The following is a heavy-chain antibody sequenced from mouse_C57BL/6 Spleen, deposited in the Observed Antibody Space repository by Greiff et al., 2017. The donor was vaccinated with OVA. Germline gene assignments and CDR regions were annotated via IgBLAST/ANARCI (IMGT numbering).Heavy chain of an antibody. D-gene: IGHD2-2*01. CDR2: IDPEDGET. CDR3: ALIYYGYDGAMDY. CDR1: GFNIKDYY. Sequence: VQLKESGAELVKPGASVKLSCTASGFNIKDYYMHWVKQRTEQGLEWIGRIDPEDGETKYAPKFQGKATITAEPSSNTAYLQLSSLTSEDTAVYYCALIYYGYDGAMDYWGQGTSVTVSS. J-gene: IGHJ4*01. V-gene: IGHV14-2*01.